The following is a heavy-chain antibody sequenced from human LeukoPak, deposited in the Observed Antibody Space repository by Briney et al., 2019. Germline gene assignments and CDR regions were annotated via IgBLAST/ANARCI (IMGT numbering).Heavy chain of an antibody. V-gene: IGHV3-23*01. Sequence: GGSLRLSCAASGFTFSTYAVSWVRQAPGKGLEWVSSISGSGGSTSYADSVKGRFTISRDNSKNTLYLQMNSLRAEDTAIYYCARVAGTKCFDYWGQGTLVTVAS. CDR3: ARVAGTKCFDY. J-gene: IGHJ4*02. CDR2: ISGSGGST. CDR1: GFTFSTYA. D-gene: IGHD6-19*01.